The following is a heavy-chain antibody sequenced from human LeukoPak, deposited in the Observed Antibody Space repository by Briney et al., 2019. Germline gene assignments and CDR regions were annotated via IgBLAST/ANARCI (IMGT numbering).Heavy chain of an antibody. CDR2: IYTSGST. D-gene: IGHD1-26*01. V-gene: IGHV4-4*07. CDR1: GGSISSYY. Sequence: SETLSLTCTVSGGSISSYYWSWIRQPAGKGLEWIGRIYTSGSTNYNPSLKSRVTISVDTSKNQFSLKLSPVTAADTAVYYCAKKSGSYYFYYFDYWGQGTLVTVSS. CDR3: AKKSGSYYFYYFDY. J-gene: IGHJ4*02.